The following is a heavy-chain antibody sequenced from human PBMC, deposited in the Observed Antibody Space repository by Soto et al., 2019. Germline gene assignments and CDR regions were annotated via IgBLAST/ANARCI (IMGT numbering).Heavy chain of an antibody. CDR1: GYIFTTYW. D-gene: IGHD6-19*01. V-gene: IGHV5-51*01. CDR2: INPIDSDT. Sequence: GESLKLSCKASGYIFTTYWIAWVRQMPGQGLEWIGIINPIDSDTRYSPSFQGQVTISADKSISTTYLQWSSLKASDTAMYYCARVQYSSGWSTDYYYGMDVWGQGTTVTV. J-gene: IGHJ6*02. CDR3: ARVQYSSGWSTDYYYGMDV.